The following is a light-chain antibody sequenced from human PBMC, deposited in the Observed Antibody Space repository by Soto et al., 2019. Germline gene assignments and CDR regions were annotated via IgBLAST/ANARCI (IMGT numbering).Light chain of an antibody. V-gene: IGKV1-5*03. CDR3: QQYGSSPPIT. CDR2: KAS. CDR1: QTISSW. J-gene: IGKJ5*01. Sequence: DIQMTQSPSTLSGSVGDRVTITCRASQTISSWLAWYQQKPGKAPKLLIYKASTLKSGVPSRFSGSGSGTEFTLTISRLEPEDFAVYYCQQYGSSPPITCGQGTRREIK.